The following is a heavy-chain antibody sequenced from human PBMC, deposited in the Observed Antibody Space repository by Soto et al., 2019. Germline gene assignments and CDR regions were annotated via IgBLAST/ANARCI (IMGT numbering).Heavy chain of an antibody. D-gene: IGHD4-4*01. CDR2: INHSGST. V-gene: IGHV4-34*01. CDR1: GGSFSGYY. Sequence: SETLSLTCAVYGGSFSGYYWSWIRQPPGKGLEWIGEINHSGSTNYNPSLKSRVTISVDTSKNQFSLKLSSVTAADTAVYYCARQPENDYSMPYALSDYYYGMDVWGQGTTVTVSS. J-gene: IGHJ6*02. CDR3: ARQPENDYSMPYALSDYYYGMDV.